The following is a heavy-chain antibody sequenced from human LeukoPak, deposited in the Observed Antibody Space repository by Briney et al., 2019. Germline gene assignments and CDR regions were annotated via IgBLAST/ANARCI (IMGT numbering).Heavy chain of an antibody. CDR3: ARVFGSGESYFDY. D-gene: IGHD3-10*01. J-gene: IGHJ4*02. Sequence: SETLSLTCTVSGGSMSSYYWSWIRQPPGKGLEWIGYISYSGSTNYNPSFKSRVTISVDTSKNQFSLKLSSATAADTAVYYCARVFGSGESYFDYWGQGTLVTVSS. CDR2: ISYSGST. CDR1: GGSMSSYY. V-gene: IGHV4-59*01.